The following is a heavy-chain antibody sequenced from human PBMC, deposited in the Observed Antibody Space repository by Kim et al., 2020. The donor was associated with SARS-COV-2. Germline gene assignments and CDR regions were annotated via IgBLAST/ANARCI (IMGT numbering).Heavy chain of an antibody. Sequence: GGSLRLSCAASGFTFSSYSMNWVRQAPGKGLEWVSYISSSSSTIYYADSVKGRFTISRDNAKNSLYLQMNSLRAEDTAVYYCARGRWARDSYGYYYWGQGTLVTVSS. CDR2: ISSSSSTI. CDR1: GFTFSSYS. CDR3: ARGRWARDSYGYYY. D-gene: IGHD5-18*01. V-gene: IGHV3-48*04. J-gene: IGHJ4*02.